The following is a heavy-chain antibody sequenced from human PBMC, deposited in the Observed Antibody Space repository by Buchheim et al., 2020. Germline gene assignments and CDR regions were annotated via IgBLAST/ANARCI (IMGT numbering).Heavy chain of an antibody. CDR2: ISGSGGGT. CDR3: AKDPYSSTWYTGWDY. D-gene: IGHD6-13*01. CDR1: GFTFSSYA. Sequence: EVQLLESGGGLVQPGGSLRLSCAASGFTFSSYAMSWVRQGPGRGLEWVSGISGSGGGTYYADSVKGRFTISRDNSKNTLYLQMNSLRAEDTAVYYCAKDPYSSTWYTGWDYWGQGTL. J-gene: IGHJ4*02. V-gene: IGHV3-23*01.